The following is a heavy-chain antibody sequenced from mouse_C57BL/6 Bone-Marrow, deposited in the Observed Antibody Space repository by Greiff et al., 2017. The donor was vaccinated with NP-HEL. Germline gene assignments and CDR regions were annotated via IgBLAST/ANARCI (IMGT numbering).Heavy chain of an antibody. CDR2: INPSSGYT. D-gene: IGHD1-1*01. CDR3: ARKDGSSCWFAY. V-gene: IGHV1-4*01. CDR1: GYTFTSYT. Sequence: VQLQQSGAELARPGASVKMSCKASGYTFTSYTMHWVKQRPGQGLEWIGYINPSSGYTKYNQKFKDKATLTADKSSSTAYMQLSSLTSEDSAVYYCARKDGSSCWFAYWGQGTLVTVSA. J-gene: IGHJ3*01.